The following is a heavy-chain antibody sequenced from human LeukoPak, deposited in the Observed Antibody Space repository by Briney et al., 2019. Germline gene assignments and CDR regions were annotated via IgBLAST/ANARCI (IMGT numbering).Heavy chain of an antibody. J-gene: IGHJ4*02. D-gene: IGHD6-19*01. CDR1: GGSFSGYY. CDR3: ARRPNSGWDLFDY. Sequence: PSETLSLTCAVYGGSFSGYYWSWIRQPPGKGLEWIGEINHSGSTNYNPSLKSRVTISVDTSKSQFSLKLSSVTAADTAVYYCARRPNSGWDLFDYWGQGTLVTVSS. CDR2: INHSGST. V-gene: IGHV4-34*01.